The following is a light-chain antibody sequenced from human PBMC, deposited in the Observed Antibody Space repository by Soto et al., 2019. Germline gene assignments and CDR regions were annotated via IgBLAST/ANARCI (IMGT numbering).Light chain of an antibody. CDR3: QQSYRFPKT. CDR2: AAS. Sequence: DVQMTQSPSSLSASVGDSLTLTCRASQTVTSYLNWYQQKPGKAPKLLIYAASTLQSGVPSRFSGSGSGTEFTLTIISRQPEDFATYYCQQSYRFPKTFGRGTKVEVK. CDR1: QTVTSY. J-gene: IGKJ1*01. V-gene: IGKV1-39*01.